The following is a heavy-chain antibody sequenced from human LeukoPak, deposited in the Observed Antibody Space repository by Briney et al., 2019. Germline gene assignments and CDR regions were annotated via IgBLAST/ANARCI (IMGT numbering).Heavy chain of an antibody. CDR2: IYTSGST. CDR1: GGSISSYY. V-gene: IGHV4-4*07. J-gene: IGHJ3*02. Sequence: SETLSLTCTVSGGSISSYYWSWIRQPAGKGLEWIGRIYTSGSTNYNPSLKSRVTMSVDTSKSQFSLKLSSVTAADTAVYYCAEYNWNNDAFDIWGQGTMVTVSS. D-gene: IGHD1/OR15-1a*01. CDR3: AEYNWNNDAFDI.